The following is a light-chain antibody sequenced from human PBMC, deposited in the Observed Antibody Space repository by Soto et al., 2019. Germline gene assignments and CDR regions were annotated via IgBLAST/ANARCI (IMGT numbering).Light chain of an antibody. CDR1: QSVDTY. CDR2: DAS. J-gene: IGKJ5*01. V-gene: IGKV3-11*01. Sequence: EIVLTQSPATVAFSPGQTATPSSRSCQSVDTYLARYQQNHGQAPRHLICDASKRAAGIPARFSGSGSWTDFTLTISSLEPEDFAVYYCQHRSEWPVSFGQGTRLGIK. CDR3: QHRSEWPVS.